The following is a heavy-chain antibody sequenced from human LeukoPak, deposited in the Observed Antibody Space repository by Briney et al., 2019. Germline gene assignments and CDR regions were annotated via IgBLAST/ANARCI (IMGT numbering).Heavy chain of an antibody. CDR2: ISSSSSYI. CDR1: GFTFSNFG. V-gene: IGHV3-21*01. D-gene: IGHD6-19*01. J-gene: IGHJ4*02. Sequence: PGGSLRLSCAASGFTFSNFGINWVSQAPGKGLEWVSSISSSSSYISYADSVKGRFTISRDNAKNSLDLQMNSLRAEDTAVYYCAIDRYSSGWYTFDYWGQGTLVTVSS. CDR3: AIDRYSSGWYTFDY.